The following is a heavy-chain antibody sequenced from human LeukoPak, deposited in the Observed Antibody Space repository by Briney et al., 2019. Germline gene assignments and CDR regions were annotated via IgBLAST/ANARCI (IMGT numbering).Heavy chain of an antibody. V-gene: IGHV4-59*08. J-gene: IGHJ4*02. CDR3: ANLTTVLTPSYFDT. Sequence: SETLSLTCTVAGGPIRTYSCNWIRQPPGKGLEWIGYFYYTGSTNYNPSLKSRVTISVDTSKNQFSLKLTSVTAADTAVYYCANLTTVLTPSYFDTWGLGTLVTVSS. CDR1: GGPIRTYS. CDR2: FYYTGST. D-gene: IGHD4-23*01.